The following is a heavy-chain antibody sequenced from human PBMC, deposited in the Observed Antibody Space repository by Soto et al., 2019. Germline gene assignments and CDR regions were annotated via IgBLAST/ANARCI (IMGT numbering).Heavy chain of an antibody. D-gene: IGHD1-26*01. V-gene: IGHV1-18*01. J-gene: IGHJ4*02. CDR1: GYTFTSYG. CDR3: ARDRLGATGDY. Sequence: ASVKVSCKASGYTFTSYGISWVRQTPGQGLEWMGWISAYNSNINYAQKLQGRVTMTTDTSTSTAYMELRSLRSDDTAVYFCARDRLGATGDYWGQGTLVTVS. CDR2: ISAYNSNI.